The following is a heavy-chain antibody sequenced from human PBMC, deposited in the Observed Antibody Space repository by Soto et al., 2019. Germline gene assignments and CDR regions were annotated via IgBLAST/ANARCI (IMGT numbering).Heavy chain of an antibody. CDR1: GGSISSGGYY. V-gene: IGHV4-31*03. CDR2: IYYSGST. Sequence: SETLSLTCTVSGGSISSGGYYWSWIRQHPGKGLEWIGYIYYSGSTYYNPSLKSRVTISVDTSKNQFSLKLSSVTAADTAVYYCARDLGYSGYVDYYYYGMDVWGHGTTVPSP. CDR3: ARDLGYSGYVDYYYYGMDV. D-gene: IGHD5-12*01. J-gene: IGHJ6*02.